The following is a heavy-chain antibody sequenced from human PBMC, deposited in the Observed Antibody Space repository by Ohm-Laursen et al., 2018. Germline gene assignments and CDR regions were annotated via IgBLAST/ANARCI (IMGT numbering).Heavy chain of an antibody. Sequence: SETLSLTCAVYGGSFSGYYWNWIRQPPGKGLEWIGEINHSRSTKYNSSFKSRVTISVDTSKNQVSLKLRSVTAADSGVYYCARGGTGSYSFYFDSWGQGTLVIVSS. V-gene: IGHV4-34*01. D-gene: IGHD1-26*01. CDR3: ARGGTGSYSFYFDS. CDR2: INHSRST. CDR1: GGSFSGYY. J-gene: IGHJ4*02.